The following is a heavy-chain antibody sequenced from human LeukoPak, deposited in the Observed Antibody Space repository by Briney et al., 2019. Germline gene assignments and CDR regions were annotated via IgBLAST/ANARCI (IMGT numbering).Heavy chain of an antibody. CDR3: VRAFQATYFYDSSGPFDF. V-gene: IGHV1-2*02. CDR2: INPKSGDT. D-gene: IGHD3-22*01. Sequence: ASVKVSCKSSGYSFTDYYVHWVRQAPGEGLESLGWINPKSGDTGSAQNFQDRVTVTRDTSISTAYMELRSLTSDDTAVYYCVRAFQATYFYDSSGPFDFWGQGTLVTVSS. CDR1: GYSFTDYY. J-gene: IGHJ4*02.